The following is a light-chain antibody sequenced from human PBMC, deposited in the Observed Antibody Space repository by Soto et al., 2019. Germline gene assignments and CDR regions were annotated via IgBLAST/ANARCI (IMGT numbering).Light chain of an antibody. CDR3: SSYTSSSLGV. CDR2: DVS. J-gene: IGLJ1*01. Sequence: QSALTQPASVSGSPGQSITISCTGTSSDVGAFNFVSWYQQHPGKAPKVIIFDVSDRPSGVSDRFSGSKSGNTASLTISGIQAEDEADYYCSSYTSSSLGVFGTGTKLTVL. CDR1: SSDVGAFNF. V-gene: IGLV2-14*03.